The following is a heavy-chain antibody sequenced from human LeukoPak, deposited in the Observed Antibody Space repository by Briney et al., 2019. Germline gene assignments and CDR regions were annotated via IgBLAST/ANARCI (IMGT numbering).Heavy chain of an antibody. CDR1: GFTFSSYW. J-gene: IGHJ4*02. CDR2: INSDGSST. CDR3: AKDLVSQRGVGSSEKVDY. Sequence: GGSLRLSCAASGFTFSSYWMHWVRQAPGKGLVWVSRINSDGSSTSYADSVKGRFTISRDNSKNTLYLQMNSLRAEDTAVYYCAKDLVSQRGVGSSEKVDYWGRGTLVTVSS. D-gene: IGHD3-10*01. V-gene: IGHV3-74*01.